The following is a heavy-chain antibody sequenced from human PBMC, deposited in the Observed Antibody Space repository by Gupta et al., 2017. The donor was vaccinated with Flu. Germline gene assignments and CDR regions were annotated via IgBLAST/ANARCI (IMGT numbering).Heavy chain of an antibody. CDR2: INHSGRT. Sequence: YLNWIRQSPGKGLEWIGEINHSGRTNYNPSLKSRVTISADTSKNQFFLSLSSVTAADTAVYYCARDENEYGAYAKTNPIDYWGQGTLVTVSS. CDR3: ARDENEYGAYAKTNPIDY. D-gene: IGHD4-17*01. CDR1: Y. V-gene: IGHV4-34*01. J-gene: IGHJ4*02.